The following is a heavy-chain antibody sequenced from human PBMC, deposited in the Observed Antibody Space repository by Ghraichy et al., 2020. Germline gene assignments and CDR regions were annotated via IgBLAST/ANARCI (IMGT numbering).Heavy chain of an antibody. J-gene: IGHJ6*02. CDR3: ARGFWSRDYYYYYGMDV. CDR1: GYTFTGYY. D-gene: IGHD3-3*01. CDR2: INPNSGGT. Sequence: ASVKVSCKASGYTFTGYYMHWVRQAPGQGLEWMGWINPNSGGTNYAQKFQGRVTMTRDTSISTAYMELSRLRSDDTAVYYCARGFWSRDYYYYYGMDVWGQGTTVTVSS. V-gene: IGHV1-2*02.